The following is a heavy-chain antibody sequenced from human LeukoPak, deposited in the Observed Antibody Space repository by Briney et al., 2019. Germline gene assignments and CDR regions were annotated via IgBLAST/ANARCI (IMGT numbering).Heavy chain of an antibody. CDR2: IIPIFGTA. J-gene: IGHJ6*02. V-gene: IGHV1-69*13. D-gene: IGHD4-23*01. CDR1: GYTFTSYG. CDR3: ARKSTTVVTPPYYYYGMDV. Sequence: ASVKVSCKASGYTFTSYGISWVRQAPGQGLEWMGGIIPIFGTANYAQKFQGRVTITADESTSTAYMELSSLRSEDTAVYYCARKSTTVVTPPYYYYGMDVWGQGTTVTVSS.